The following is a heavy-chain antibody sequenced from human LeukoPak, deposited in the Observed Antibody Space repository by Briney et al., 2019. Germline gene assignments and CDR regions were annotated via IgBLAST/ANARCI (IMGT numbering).Heavy chain of an antibody. V-gene: IGHV4-59*01. CDR2: IYYSGST. Sequence: SETLSLTCTVSGDSISTYFWSWIRQPPGKGLEWIGYIYYSGSTNYNPSLKSRVTISVDTSKNQFSLKLSSVTAADTAVYYCARGAFDLWGRGTLVTVSS. CDR1: GDSISTYF. CDR3: ARGAFDL. J-gene: IGHJ2*01.